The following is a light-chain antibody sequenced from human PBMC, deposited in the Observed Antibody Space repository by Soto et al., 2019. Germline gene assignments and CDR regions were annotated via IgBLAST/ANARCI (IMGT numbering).Light chain of an antibody. CDR3: QQSYTTPWT. V-gene: IGKV1-39*01. Sequence: DIQMTQSPSSLSASVGDTVIITCRASQSINTYLNWYQRKPGEAPNLLIYFTSYLESGVPSRFSGSGSGTDFTLIISNLQTEDFATYYCQQSYTTPWTFGRGTKVEI. CDR2: FTS. CDR1: QSINTY. J-gene: IGKJ1*01.